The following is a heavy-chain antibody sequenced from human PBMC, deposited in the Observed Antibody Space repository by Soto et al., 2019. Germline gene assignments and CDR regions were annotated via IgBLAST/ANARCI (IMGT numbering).Heavy chain of an antibody. J-gene: IGHJ6*02. CDR1: GGTFSSYA. D-gene: IGHD6-13*01. Sequence: VPSVKVSCKASGGTFSSYAISWVRQAPGQGLEWMGGIIPIFGTANYAQKFQGRVTVTADESTSTAYMELSSLRSEDTAVYYCARKYSSSWYFYYYGMDVWGQGTTVAV. V-gene: IGHV1-69*13. CDR2: IIPIFGTA. CDR3: ARKYSSSWYFYYYGMDV.